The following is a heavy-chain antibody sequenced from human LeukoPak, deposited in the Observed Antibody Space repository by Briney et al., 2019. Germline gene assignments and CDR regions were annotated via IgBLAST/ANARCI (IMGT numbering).Heavy chain of an antibody. Sequence: SETLSFTCAVYGGSFSGYYWSWIRQPPGKGLEWIGEINHSGSTNYNPSLKSRVTISVDTSKNQFSLKLSSVTAADTAVYYCARVAAYYGSGSYRWFDPWGQGTLVTVSS. V-gene: IGHV4-34*01. J-gene: IGHJ5*02. CDR1: GGSFSGYY. CDR2: INHSGST. D-gene: IGHD3-10*01. CDR3: ARVAAYYGSGSYRWFDP.